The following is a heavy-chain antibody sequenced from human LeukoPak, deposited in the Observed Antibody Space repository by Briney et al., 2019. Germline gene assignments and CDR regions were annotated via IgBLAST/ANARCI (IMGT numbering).Heavy chain of an antibody. J-gene: IGHJ3*02. Sequence: ASVKVSCKASGGTFSSYTISWVRQAPRQGLEWMGRIIPILGIANYAQKFQGRVTITADKSTSTAYMELSSLRSEDTAVYYCARGYVGGNSRDAFDIWGQGTMVTVSS. CDR1: GGTFSSYT. CDR2: IIPILGIA. V-gene: IGHV1-69*02. D-gene: IGHD4-23*01. CDR3: ARGYVGGNSRDAFDI.